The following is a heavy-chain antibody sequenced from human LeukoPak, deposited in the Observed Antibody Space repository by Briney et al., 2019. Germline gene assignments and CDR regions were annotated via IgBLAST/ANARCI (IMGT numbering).Heavy chain of an antibody. V-gene: IGHV1-8*01. CDR1: GYTFTSYD. D-gene: IGHD3-16*02. CDR2: MTPNSGNT. CDR3: ARGPREGYIWGSYRYIYYYYYMDV. J-gene: IGHJ6*03. Sequence: ASVKVSCKASGYTFTSYDINWVRQATGQGLEWMGWMTPNSGNTGYAQKFQGRVTMTRNTSISTAYMELSSLRSEDTAVYYCARGPREGYIWGSYRYIYYYYYMDVWGKGTTVTVSS.